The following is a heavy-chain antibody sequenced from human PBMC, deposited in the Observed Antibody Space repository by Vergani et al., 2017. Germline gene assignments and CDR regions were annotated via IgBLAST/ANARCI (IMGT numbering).Heavy chain of an antibody. CDR2: IYHSGST. CDR1: GGSSSSSNW. CDR3: ARVGSAAAIFVGKSNWFDP. J-gene: IGHJ5*02. D-gene: IGHD2-2*01. V-gene: IGHV4-4*03. Sequence: QVQLLESGPGLVKPPGTLSLTCAVSGGSSSSSNWWRWVRQPPGKGLEWIGEIYHSGSTNYNPSLKSRVTISVDKFKNQLSLKLSSVTAADTAVYYCARVGSAAAIFVGKSNWFDPWGQGTLVTVSS.